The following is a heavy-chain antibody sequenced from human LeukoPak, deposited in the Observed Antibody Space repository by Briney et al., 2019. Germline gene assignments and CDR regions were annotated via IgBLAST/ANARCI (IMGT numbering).Heavy chain of an antibody. CDR1: GDSISSYS. CDR3: ARGDGSGIPFDY. CDR2: IYYSGST. D-gene: IGHD3-10*01. V-gene: IGHV4-59*01. J-gene: IGHJ4*02. Sequence: SETLSLTCTVSGDSISSYSWNWIRQPPGKGLEWIGYIYYSGSTNYNSSLKSRVTISVDTSKNQFSLQLSSVTAADTAVYYCARGDGSGIPFDYWGQGTLVTVSS.